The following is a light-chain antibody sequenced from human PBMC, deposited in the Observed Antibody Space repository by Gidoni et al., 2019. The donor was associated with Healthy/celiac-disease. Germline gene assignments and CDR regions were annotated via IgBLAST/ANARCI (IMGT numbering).Light chain of an antibody. CDR2: DDS. V-gene: IGLV3-21*02. Sequence: SYVLTQPPSVSVAPGQTASITCGGNNIGSKSVHWYQQKPGQAPGLVVYDDSDRPSGIPERFSGSNSGNTATLTISRVEAGDEADYYCQVWDSSSDHVVFGGGTKLTVL. CDR3: QVWDSSSDHVV. J-gene: IGLJ2*01. CDR1: NIGSKS.